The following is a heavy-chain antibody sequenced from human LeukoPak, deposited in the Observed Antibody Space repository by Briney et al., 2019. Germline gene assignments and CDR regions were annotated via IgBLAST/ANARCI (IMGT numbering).Heavy chain of an antibody. CDR1: GGSISSSSYY. D-gene: IGHD3-22*01. J-gene: IGHJ4*02. CDR2: IYYSGST. V-gene: IGHV4-39*07. Sequence: SETLSLTCTVSGGSISSSSYYWGWIRQPPGKGLEWIGSIYYSGSTYYNPSLKSRVTISVDTSKNQFSLKLSSVTAADTVVYYCARDRARRGYYYDSSGYYYFDYWGQGTLVTVSS. CDR3: ARDRARRGYYYDSSGYYYFDY.